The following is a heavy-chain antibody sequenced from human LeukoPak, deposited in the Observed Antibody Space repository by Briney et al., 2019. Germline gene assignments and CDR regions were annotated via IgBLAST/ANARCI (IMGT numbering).Heavy chain of an antibody. CDR2: ISSSSSTI. CDR3: ARALRYFDWLSTSPEYNWFDP. Sequence: GGSLRLSCAASGFTFSSYSMNWVRQAPGKGLEWVSYISSSSSTIYYADSVKGRFTISRDNAKNSLYLQMNSLRAEDTAVYYCARALRYFDWLSTSPEYNWFDPWGQGTLVTISS. D-gene: IGHD3-9*01. J-gene: IGHJ5*02. V-gene: IGHV3-48*01. CDR1: GFTFSSYS.